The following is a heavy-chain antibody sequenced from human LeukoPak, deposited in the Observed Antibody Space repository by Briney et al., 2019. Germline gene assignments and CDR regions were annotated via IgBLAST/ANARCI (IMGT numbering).Heavy chain of an antibody. V-gene: IGHV3-23*01. CDR2: ISGSGGST. D-gene: IGHD4-23*01. J-gene: IGHJ4*02. CDR3: AKGRSGAVVTDY. Sequence: ETLSLTCAVYGGSFSGYYWSWVRQAPGKGLEWVSAISGSGGSTYYADSVKGRFTISRDNSKNTLYLQTNSLRAEDTAVYYCAKGRSGAVVTDYWGQGTLVTVSS. CDR1: GGSFSGYY.